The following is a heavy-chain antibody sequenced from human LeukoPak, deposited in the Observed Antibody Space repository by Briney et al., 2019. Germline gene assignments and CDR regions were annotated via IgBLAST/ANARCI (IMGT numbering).Heavy chain of an antibody. J-gene: IGHJ6*02. Sequence: PGGSLRLFCAASGFTFSTYAMHWVRQAPGKGLEWVAIISYDGSNKYYADSVKGRFTISRDYSKNTLYLQMNSLIAEDTAVYYCASPTQLPLKFYYYGMDVWGQGTTVTVSS. V-gene: IGHV3-30-3*01. CDR3: ASPTQLPLKFYYYGMDV. CDR2: ISYDGSNK. CDR1: GFTFSTYA. D-gene: IGHD2-2*01.